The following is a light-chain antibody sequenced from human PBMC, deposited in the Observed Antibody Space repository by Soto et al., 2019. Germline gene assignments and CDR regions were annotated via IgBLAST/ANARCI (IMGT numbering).Light chain of an antibody. CDR2: GAS. Sequence: EIVLTQSPGTLSLSPGERATLSCRASQSVSSSYLAWYQQKPGQAPRLLIYGASSRDTGIPDRFNGSGSGTDFTLTISRLEPEDFAVYYCQQYGSSPGTFGQGTKVEIK. J-gene: IGKJ1*01. CDR3: QQYGSSPGT. CDR1: QSVSSSY. V-gene: IGKV3-20*01.